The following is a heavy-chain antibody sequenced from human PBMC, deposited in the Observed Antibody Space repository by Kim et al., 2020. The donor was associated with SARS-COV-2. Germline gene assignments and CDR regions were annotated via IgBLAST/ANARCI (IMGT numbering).Heavy chain of an antibody. V-gene: IGHV4-39*07. Sequence: YYNPSLKSRVTISVDTSKNQFSLKLSSVTAADTAVYYCASLNSGYDTFDYWGQGTLVTVSS. CDR3: ASLNSGYDTFDY. J-gene: IGHJ4*02. D-gene: IGHD5-12*01.